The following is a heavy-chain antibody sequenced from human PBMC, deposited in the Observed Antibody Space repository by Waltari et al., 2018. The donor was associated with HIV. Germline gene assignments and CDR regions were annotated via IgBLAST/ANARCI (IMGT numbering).Heavy chain of an antibody. CDR3: AREGSGRRTSMDV. J-gene: IGHJ6*02. CDR1: GGSISSGGYY. D-gene: IGHD1-26*01. V-gene: IGHV4-31*03. Sequence: QVQLQESGPGLVKPSQTLSLTCTVSGGSISSGGYYWSWIRQHPGKGLEWNGYIEYRGRTYYDRSLKSRVTISVDASTNQFSLKLSAGTAAGTAVYYCAREGSGRRTSMDVWGQRTTVTVSS. CDR2: IEYRGRT.